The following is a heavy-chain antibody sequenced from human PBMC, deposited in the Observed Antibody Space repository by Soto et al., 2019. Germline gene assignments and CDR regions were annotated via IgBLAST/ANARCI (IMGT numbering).Heavy chain of an antibody. CDR2: SIPIFGTA. D-gene: IGHD3-3*01. V-gene: IGHV1-69*12. J-gene: IGHJ6*02. Sequence: QVQLVQSGAEVKKPGSSVKVSCKASGGTFSSYAISWVRQAPGQGLEWMGGSIPIFGTADYAQKFQGRVTITADESTSTAYMELSSLRSQDTAVYYCASGETQRYYYGMDVWGQGTTVTVSS. CDR1: GGTFSSYA. CDR3: ASGETQRYYYGMDV.